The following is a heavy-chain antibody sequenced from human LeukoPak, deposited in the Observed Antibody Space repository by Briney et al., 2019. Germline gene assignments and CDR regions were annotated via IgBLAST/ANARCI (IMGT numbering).Heavy chain of an antibody. CDR2: ISYDGSNK. Sequence: GGSLRLSCAASGFTFSSYEMNWVRQAPGKGLEWVAVISYDGSNKYYADSVKGRFTISRDNSKNTLYLQMNSLRAEDTAVYYCAREGYYDSSGSSFPFFDYWGQGTLVPVSS. D-gene: IGHD3-22*01. CDR3: AREGYYDSSGSSFPFFDY. V-gene: IGHV3-30*04. J-gene: IGHJ4*02. CDR1: GFTFSSYE.